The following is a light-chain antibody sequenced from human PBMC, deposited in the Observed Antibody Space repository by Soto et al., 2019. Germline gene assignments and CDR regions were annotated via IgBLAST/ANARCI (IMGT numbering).Light chain of an antibody. CDR1: QSVASNQ. CDR2: GVF. CDR3: QQYGDSPQT. J-gene: IGKJ1*01. V-gene: IGKV3-20*01. Sequence: EIVLTQSPDTLSLSPGERATLSCRASQSVASNQLAWYQHKSGQAPRLLIHGVFTRANGIPDRFSGSGSGTDFTLTISRLEPEDFALYYCQQYGDSPQTFGQGTKVEIK.